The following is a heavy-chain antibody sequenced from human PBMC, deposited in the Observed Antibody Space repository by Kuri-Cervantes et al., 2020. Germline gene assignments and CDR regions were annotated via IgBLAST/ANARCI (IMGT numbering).Heavy chain of an antibody. Sequence: GGSLRLSCAASGFTFRSYAMSWVRQAPGKGLEWVSAISGSGGSTYYADSVKGRFTISRDNSKNTVFLQMNTLTAEDTAVYYCAKPRGVAAGRYYFDRWGQGTTVTVSS. V-gene: IGHV3-23*01. D-gene: IGHD6-25*01. CDR3: AKPRGVAAGRYYFDR. J-gene: IGHJ4*03. CDR2: ISGSGGST. CDR1: GFTFRSYA.